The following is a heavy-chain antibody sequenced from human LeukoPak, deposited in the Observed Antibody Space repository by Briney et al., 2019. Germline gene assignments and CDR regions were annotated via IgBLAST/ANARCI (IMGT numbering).Heavy chain of an antibody. CDR1: GGTFSSYA. V-gene: IGHV1-69*04. D-gene: IGHD2-21*02. CDR3: ARLGAYCGGDCYGFDY. CDR2: IIPILGIA. Sequence: ASVKVSCKASGGTFSSYAISWVRQAPGQGLEWMGRIIPILGIANYAQKFQGRDTITADKSTSTAYMELSSLRSEDTAVYYCARLGAYCGGDCYGFDYWGQGTLVTVSS. J-gene: IGHJ4*02.